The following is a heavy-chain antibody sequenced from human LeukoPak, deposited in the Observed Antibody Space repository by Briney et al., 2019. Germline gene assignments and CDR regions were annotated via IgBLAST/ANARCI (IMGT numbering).Heavy chain of an antibody. CDR3: ARKGDGYNSIDY. CDR1: GXTFSSYS. Sequence: GVSLRLSCAASGXTFSSYSVNWVRQAPGKGLEWVLSLSSSSSYIYYAELVKGRFTISRDNAKNSLYLQMKSLRAEDTAVYYCARKGDGYNSIDYWGQGTLVTV. V-gene: IGHV3-21*01. CDR2: LSSSSSYI. D-gene: IGHD5-24*01. J-gene: IGHJ4*02.